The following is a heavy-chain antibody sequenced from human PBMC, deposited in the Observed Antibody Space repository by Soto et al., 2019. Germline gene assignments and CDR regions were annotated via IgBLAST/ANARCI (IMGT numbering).Heavy chain of an antibody. J-gene: IGHJ4*02. V-gene: IGHV3-23*01. D-gene: IGHD2-15*01. CDR1: GFTFSNYA. CDR3: AIWTGSYCSGGRCYLDDPFDY. Sequence: EVHLLESGGDLVQPGGSLRLSCAASGFTFSNYAMSWVRQAPGKGLDWVSGISGSAASTFYADSVKGRFTISRDNSKTTLYLQMNSLRAEDTAVYYCAIWTGSYCSGGRCYLDDPFDYWGQGTLVTVSS. CDR2: ISGSAAST.